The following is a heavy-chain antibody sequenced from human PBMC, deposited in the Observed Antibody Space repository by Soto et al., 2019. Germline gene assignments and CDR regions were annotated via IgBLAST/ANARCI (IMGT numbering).Heavy chain of an antibody. CDR3: TRRYNWNDYYFDP. V-gene: IGHV4-39*02. CDR1: GGSIRVQSYY. Sequence: SETLSLTCTVSGGSIRVQSYYWTWILQTPGKGLEWVGSSYYSGTSSFNPALKGRVTISVDTSTNHFSLRLTSVTAADTAVYYCTRRYNWNDYYFDPWGQGTLVTVSS. D-gene: IGHD1-20*01. J-gene: IGHJ5*02. CDR2: SYYSGTS.